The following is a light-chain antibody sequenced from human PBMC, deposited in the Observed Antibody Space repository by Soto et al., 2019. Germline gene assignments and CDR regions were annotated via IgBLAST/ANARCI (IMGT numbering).Light chain of an antibody. CDR1: LPISNY. Sequence: DIQMTKSPSSLAASVGDRVTITCRVSLPISNYLAWYQXKPVKXXXXXXXASSXXQAGFPSLFSGIGSGTYFTLTISSLQPEDVAGYYCQKYNSVPLAFGAGTKVDIK. CDR3: QKYNSVPLA. J-gene: IGKJ4*01. CDR2: ASS. V-gene: IGKV1-27*01.